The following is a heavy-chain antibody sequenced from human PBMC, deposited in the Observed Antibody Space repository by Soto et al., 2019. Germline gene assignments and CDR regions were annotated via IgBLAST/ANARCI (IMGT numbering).Heavy chain of an antibody. D-gene: IGHD3-10*01. CDR3: ARRAMVRGVIIPKRLTSGYFDY. J-gene: IGHJ4*02. V-gene: IGHV4-34*01. CDR2: INHSGST. Sequence: SETLSLTCAVYGGSFSGYYWSWIRQPPGKGLEWIGEINHSGSTNYNPSLKSRVTISVDTSKNQFSLKLSSVTAADTAVYYCARRAMVRGVIIPKRLTSGYFDYWGQGTLVTVSS. CDR1: GGSFSGYY.